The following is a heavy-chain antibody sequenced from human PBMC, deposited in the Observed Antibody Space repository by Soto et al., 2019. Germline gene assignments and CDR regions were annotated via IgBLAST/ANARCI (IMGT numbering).Heavy chain of an antibody. V-gene: IGHV3-48*03. CDR1: GFTFSSYE. CDR3: ARETLRDAIDI. J-gene: IGHJ3*02. Sequence: GGSLRLSCAASGFTFSSYEMNWVRQAPGKGLEWVSYISSSGSTIYYADSVKGRFTISRDNAKNSLYLQMNSLRAEDTAVYYCARETLRDAIDIWGQGTMVTVSS. CDR2: ISSSGSTI.